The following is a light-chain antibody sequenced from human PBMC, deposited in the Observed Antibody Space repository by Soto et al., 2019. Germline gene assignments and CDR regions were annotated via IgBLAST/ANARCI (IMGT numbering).Light chain of an antibody. CDR3: QQRRYWPVT. J-gene: IGKJ1*01. Sequence: EIVLTQSPAILSMSPGERATLSCRASQGVSSYFAWYQQKPGQAPRLLIYDASNRATGVPTRFSGSGSGTDFTLTISSLEPEDFAVYYCQQRRYWPVTFGQGTKVEIK. CDR2: DAS. CDR1: QGVSSY. V-gene: IGKV3-11*01.